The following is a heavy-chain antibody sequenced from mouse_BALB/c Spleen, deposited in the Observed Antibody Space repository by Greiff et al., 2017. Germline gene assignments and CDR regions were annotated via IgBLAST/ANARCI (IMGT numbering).Heavy chain of an antibody. V-gene: IGHV5-4*02. CDR3: ARDESDYWYFDV. Sequence: EVQGVESGGGLVKPGGSLKLSCAASGFTFSDYYMYWVRQTPEKRLEWVATISDGGSYTYYPDSVKGRFTISRDNAKNNLYLQMSSLKYEDTAMYYCARDESDYWYFDVWGAGTTVTVSS. J-gene: IGHJ1*01. CDR2: ISDGGSYT. CDR1: GFTFSDYY.